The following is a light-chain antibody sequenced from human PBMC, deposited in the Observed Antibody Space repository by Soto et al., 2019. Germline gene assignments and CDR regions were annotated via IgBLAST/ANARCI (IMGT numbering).Light chain of an antibody. CDR3: SSYAGSSVV. CDR1: SSDVGGYNY. V-gene: IGLV2-8*01. CDR2: GVS. Sequence: QPVLTQPPSASGSPGQSVTISCTGTSSDVGGYNYVSWYQQHPGKAPKLMIYGVSKRPSGVPDRFSGSKSGNTASLTVSGLQAEDEADYYCSSYAGSSVVFGGGTKLTVL. J-gene: IGLJ2*01.